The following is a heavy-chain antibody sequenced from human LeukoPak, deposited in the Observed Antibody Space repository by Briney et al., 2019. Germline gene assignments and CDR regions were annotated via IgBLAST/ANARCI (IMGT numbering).Heavy chain of an antibody. Sequence: SVKVSCKASGYSSTNYGISWVRQAPGQGLEWMGWIHIYRGNTNYAQKFQGRVTMTTDTSTSTVYMEVRGLRSDDTATYYCARDVGITVADSFDPWGQGTLVTVSS. J-gene: IGHJ5*02. CDR2: IHIYRGNT. CDR3: ARDVGITVADSFDP. D-gene: IGHD6-13*01. V-gene: IGHV1-18*01. CDR1: GYSSTNYG.